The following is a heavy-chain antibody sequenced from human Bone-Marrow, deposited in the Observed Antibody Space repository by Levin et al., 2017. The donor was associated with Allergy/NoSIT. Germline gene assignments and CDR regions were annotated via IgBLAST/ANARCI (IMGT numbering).Heavy chain of an antibody. V-gene: IGHV3-7*01. CDR3: ARDPTYAAFDY. J-gene: IGHJ4*02. D-gene: IGHD2-2*01. CDR2: INPDGSEQ. CDR1: GFTFSDYW. Sequence: GGSLRLSCAASGFTFSDYWMDWVRQTPGQGLEHVASINPDGSEQHYVDSVKGRFIISRDNAKNSLFLQLNSLRVEDTAVYYCARDPTYAAFDYWGQGTLATVSS.